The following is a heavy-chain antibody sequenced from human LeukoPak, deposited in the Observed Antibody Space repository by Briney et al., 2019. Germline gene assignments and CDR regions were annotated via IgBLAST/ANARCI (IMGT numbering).Heavy chain of an antibody. D-gene: IGHD1-26*01. CDR3: ASSIVGATSAGY. J-gene: IGHJ4*02. Sequence: PGGSLRLSCAASGFTFSSYSMNWVRQAPGKGLEWVSSISSSSSYIYYADSVKGRFTISRDNAKHSLYLQMNSLRAEDTAVYYCASSIVGATSAGYWGQGTLVTVSS. CDR1: GFTFSSYS. V-gene: IGHV3-21*01. CDR2: ISSSSSYI.